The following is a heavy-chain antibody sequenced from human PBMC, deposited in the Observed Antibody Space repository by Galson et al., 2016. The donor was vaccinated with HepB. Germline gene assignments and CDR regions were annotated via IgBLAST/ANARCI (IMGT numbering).Heavy chain of an antibody. V-gene: IGHV3-53*01. CDR2: IYSRGNT. CDR3: VRSPPGSGYFLLYYFEY. CDR1: GFSVSSNY. Sequence: SLRLSCAASGFSVSSNYLSWVRQVPGKGLEWVSVIYSRGNTYYADSVKGRFTLSRDSSKNTLYLQMDSLRAEDTAMYYCVRSPPGSGYFLLYYFEYWGRGTPVTVSS. J-gene: IGHJ4*02. D-gene: IGHD3-3*01.